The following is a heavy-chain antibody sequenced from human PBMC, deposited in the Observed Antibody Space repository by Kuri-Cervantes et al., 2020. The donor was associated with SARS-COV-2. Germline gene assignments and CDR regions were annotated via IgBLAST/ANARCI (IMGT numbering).Heavy chain of an antibody. Sequence: GESLKISCGASGFTFSHYAMSWFRQAPGKGLEWVSTITISGLSTHYADSVKGRFTISRDNSKNTVYLQMNSLRADDTAVYYCAKIAGYNSGWYDDWGQGTLVTLL. CDR1: GFTFSHYA. D-gene: IGHD6-19*01. V-gene: IGHV3-23*01. CDR3: AKIAGYNSGWYDD. J-gene: IGHJ5*02. CDR2: ITISGLST.